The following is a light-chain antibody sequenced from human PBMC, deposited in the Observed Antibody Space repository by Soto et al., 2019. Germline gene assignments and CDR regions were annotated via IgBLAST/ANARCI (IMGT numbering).Light chain of an antibody. V-gene: IGLV1-44*01. Sequence: QAVVTQPPAASGTPGQRVTISCSGSNSNIGSDAVNWYQHLPGTAPKLLIDSNNQRPSGVPDRFSGSKPGTSASLAISGLQSEDEADYYCATWDDSLNGPAFGGGTKLTVL. CDR1: NSNIGSDA. CDR3: ATWDDSLNGPA. J-gene: IGLJ2*01. CDR2: SNN.